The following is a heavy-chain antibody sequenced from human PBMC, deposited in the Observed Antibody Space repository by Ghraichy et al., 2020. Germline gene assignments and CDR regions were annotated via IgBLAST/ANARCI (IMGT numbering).Heavy chain of an antibody. D-gene: IGHD4-17*01. CDR3: ADITTVTNAVPVY. J-gene: IGHJ4*02. CDR1: GFTFRNYA. Sequence: GGSLRLSCVASGFTFRNYAMSWVRQAPGKGLEWVSAITRTGDSTYYTDSVKGRFTISRDNSKNTLYLQMSSLRAEDTAVYYCADITTVTNAVPVYWGQGTLFTVSS. CDR2: ITRTGDST. V-gene: IGHV3-23*01.